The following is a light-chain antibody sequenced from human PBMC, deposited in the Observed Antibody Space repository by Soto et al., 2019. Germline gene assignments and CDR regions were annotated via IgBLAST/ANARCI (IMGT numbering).Light chain of an antibody. J-gene: IGKJ1*01. CDR3: MQALQTIRT. CDR1: QSLLHSNGYNY. CDR2: LGS. V-gene: IGKV2-28*01. Sequence: ISCKSSQSLLHSNGYNYLDWYLQKPGQSPQLLIYLGSNRASGVPDRFSGSGSGTDFTLKISRVEAEDVGVYYCMQALQTIRTFGQGTKVDNK.